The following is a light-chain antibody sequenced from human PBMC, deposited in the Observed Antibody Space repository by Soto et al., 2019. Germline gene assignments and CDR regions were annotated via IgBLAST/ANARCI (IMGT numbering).Light chain of an antibody. J-gene: IGLJ2*01. Sequence: QSALTQPASVSGSPGKSITISCTGTSSDIGAYNFVSWYQQHPGKAPKLMLYDVNIRPSGVSNLFSGSKSGNTASLTISGLQAEDEADYYCTSWTTSTTMIFGGGTKLTV. CDR3: TSWTTSTTMI. CDR2: DVN. CDR1: SSDIGAYNF. V-gene: IGLV2-14*03.